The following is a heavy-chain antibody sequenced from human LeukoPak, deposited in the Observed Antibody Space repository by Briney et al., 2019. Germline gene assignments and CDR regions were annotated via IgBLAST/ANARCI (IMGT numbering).Heavy chain of an antibody. CDR2: ISYDGSNK. D-gene: IGHD6-19*01. CDR1: GFTFSSYA. V-gene: IGHV3-30-3*01. Sequence: GGSLRLSCAASGFTFSSYAMHWVRQAPGKGLEWVAVISYDGSNKYYADSVKGRFTISRDNSKNTLYLQMNSLRAEDTAVYYCARDRLPYSSGWYAYMDVWGKGTTVTVSS. CDR3: ARDRLPYSSGWYAYMDV. J-gene: IGHJ6*03.